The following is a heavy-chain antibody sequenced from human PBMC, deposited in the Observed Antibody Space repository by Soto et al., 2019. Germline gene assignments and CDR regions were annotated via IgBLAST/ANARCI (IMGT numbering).Heavy chain of an antibody. Sequence: PSETLPLTCAVYAGSFSGYYWSWIRQPPGKGLGWIGEINHSGSTNYNPSLKSLVTISVDTSKNQFSLKLSSVTAADTAVYYCALYVFVEMATSDYWGQGTMVTVSS. CDR3: ALYVFVEMATSDY. D-gene: IGHD3-16*01. J-gene: IGHJ4*02. CDR1: AGSFSGYY. CDR2: INHSGST. V-gene: IGHV4-34*01.